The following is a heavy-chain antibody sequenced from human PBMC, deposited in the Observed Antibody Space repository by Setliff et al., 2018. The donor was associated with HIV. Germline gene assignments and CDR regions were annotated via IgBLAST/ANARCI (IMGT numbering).Heavy chain of an antibody. V-gene: IGHV4-39*01. J-gene: IGHJ4*02. CDR2: VYYSGST. Sequence: PSETLSLTCTVSGGSITSNDHFWAWVRQSPGKGLEWIGSVYYSGSTFQNPSLKSRVTLSVDTSKDQFFLNLRSVTAADTAVYYCARHFELSSGVSGYYGDYWGQGTLVTVSS. D-gene: IGHD3-22*01. CDR3: ARHFELSSGVSGYYGDY. CDR1: GGSITSNDHF.